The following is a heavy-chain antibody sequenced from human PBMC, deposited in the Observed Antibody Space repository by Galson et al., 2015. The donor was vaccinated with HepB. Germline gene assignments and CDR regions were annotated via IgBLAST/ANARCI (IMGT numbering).Heavy chain of an antibody. V-gene: IGHV5-51*01. Sequence: QSGAEVKKPGESLKISCKGFGYRFTNYWIGWVRQMPGKGLEWMGFIHPGDSDTRYSPSFKGQVSISADTSVNTAYLQWSSLKASDTAMYYCARRVEHYYYGMDVWGQGTTVTVSS. CDR1: GYRFTNYW. CDR2: IHPGDSDT. CDR3: ARRVEHYYYGMDV. D-gene: IGHD1-1*01. J-gene: IGHJ6*02.